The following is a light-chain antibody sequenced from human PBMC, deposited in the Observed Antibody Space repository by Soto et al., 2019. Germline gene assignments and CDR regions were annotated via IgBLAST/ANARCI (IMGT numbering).Light chain of an antibody. CDR2: ATS. V-gene: IGKV3-20*01. Sequence: EIVLTQSPGTLSLSPVETAALSCTASQSVSSRYLAWYQQKSGQAPRLFIYATSSRATDIPDRFIGHGYGTDFNLTISGLETEDFAVYYCQQYGKLPITFGQGTRLEIK. CDR3: QQYGKLPIT. CDR1: QSVSSRY. J-gene: IGKJ5*01.